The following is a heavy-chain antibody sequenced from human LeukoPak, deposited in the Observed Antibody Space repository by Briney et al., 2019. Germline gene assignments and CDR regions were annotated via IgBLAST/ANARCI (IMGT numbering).Heavy chain of an antibody. D-gene: IGHD6-19*01. J-gene: IGHJ5*02. Sequence: PGGSLRLSCAASGFTFSSYGMHWVRQAPGKGLEWVAVIWYDGSNKYYADSVKGRFTISRDNSKSTLYLQMNSLRAEDTAVYYCARDRIAVAGTENWFDPWGQGTLVTVSS. CDR1: GFTFSSYG. CDR3: ARDRIAVAGTENWFDP. V-gene: IGHV3-33*01. CDR2: IWYDGSNK.